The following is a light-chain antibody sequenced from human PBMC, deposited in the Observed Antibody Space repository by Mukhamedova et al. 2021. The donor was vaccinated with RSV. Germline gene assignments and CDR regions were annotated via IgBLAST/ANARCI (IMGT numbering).Light chain of an antibody. CDR2: KAS. CDR1: QSISSW. J-gene: IGKJ2*01. CDR3: QQYNSYSYT. Sequence: SQSISSWLAWYQQKPGKAPKLLIYKASSLESGVPSRFSGSGSGTEFTLTISSLQPDDFATYYCQQYNSYSYTFGQGTKLAI. V-gene: IGKV1-5*03.